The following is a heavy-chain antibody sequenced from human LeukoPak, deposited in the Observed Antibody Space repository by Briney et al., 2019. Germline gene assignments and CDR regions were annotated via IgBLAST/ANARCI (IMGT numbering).Heavy chain of an antibody. D-gene: IGHD2-15*01. CDR2: IYYSGGT. CDR1: GGSISSYY. V-gene: IGHV4-59*01. J-gene: IGHJ5*02. Sequence: SETLSLTCTVSGGSISSYYWSWIRQPPGKGLEWIGYIYYSGGTNYNPSLKSRVTISVDTSKNQFSLKLSSVTAADTAVYYCARGRGYCSGGSCFELRFNPWGQGTLVTVSS. CDR3: ARGRGYCSGGSCFELRFNP.